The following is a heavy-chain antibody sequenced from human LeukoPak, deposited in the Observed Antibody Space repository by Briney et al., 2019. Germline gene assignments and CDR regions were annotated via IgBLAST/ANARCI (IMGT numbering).Heavy chain of an antibody. CDR3: ARVAHDLYPYYFDY. CDR2: IYYSGTT. D-gene: IGHD5/OR15-5a*01. Sequence: SETLSLTCTVSGGSISSNSYYWGWIRQPPGKGLEWIGKIYYSGTTYYNPSLKSRVTISVDTSKNQFSLKLTSVTAADTAVYYCARVAHDLYPYYFDYWGQGTLVTVSS. J-gene: IGHJ4*02. V-gene: IGHV4-39*07. CDR1: GGSISSNSYY.